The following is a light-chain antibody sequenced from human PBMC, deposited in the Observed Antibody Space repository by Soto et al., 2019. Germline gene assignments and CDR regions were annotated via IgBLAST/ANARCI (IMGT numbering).Light chain of an antibody. J-gene: IGKJ1*01. V-gene: IGKV1-5*01. Sequence: DIQMTQSPSTLSASVGDRVTITCRASQSISSWLAWYQQKPGKAPKLLIYDASSLESGVPSRFSGSGSGTEFTLTISSLQSEEFAVDYCQQYINLWTVGQGTKVAIK. CDR3: QQYINLWT. CDR1: QSISSW. CDR2: DAS.